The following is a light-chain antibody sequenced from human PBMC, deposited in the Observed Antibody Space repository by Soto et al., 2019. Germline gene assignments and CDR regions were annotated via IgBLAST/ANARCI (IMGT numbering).Light chain of an antibody. Sequence: ALTHPPSASWSPGQSVTISCTGTSSDIGVYNYVSWYQQHPGKAPKLMIYEVSKRPSGVPDRFSGSKSGNTASLTVSGLQAEDEADYYCSSYAGSNNLYVFGTGTKVTVL. J-gene: IGLJ1*01. CDR1: SSDIGVYNY. CDR3: SSYAGSNNLYV. CDR2: EVS. V-gene: IGLV2-8*01.